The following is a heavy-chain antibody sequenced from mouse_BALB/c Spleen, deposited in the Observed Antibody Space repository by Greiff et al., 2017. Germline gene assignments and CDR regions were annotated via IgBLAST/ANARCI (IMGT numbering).Heavy chain of an antibody. V-gene: IGHV14-3*02. CDR3: VRWGYTVVTFDY. J-gene: IGHJ2*01. Sequence: EVQLQQSGAELVKPGASVKLSCTASGFNIKDTYMHWVKQRPEQGLEWIGRIDPANGNTKYDPKFQGKATITADTSSNTAYLQLSSLTSEDTAVYYCVRWGYTVVTFDYWGQGTTLTVSS. CDR2: IDPANGNT. D-gene: IGHD1-1*01. CDR1: GFNIKDTY.